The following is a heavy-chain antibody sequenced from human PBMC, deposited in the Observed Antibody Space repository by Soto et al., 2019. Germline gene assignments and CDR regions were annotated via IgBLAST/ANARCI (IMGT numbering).Heavy chain of an antibody. V-gene: IGHV1-24*01. CDR3: ATAPNRAPPEWLRSLPNYYYYYMDV. D-gene: IGHD5-12*01. Sequence: GASVKVSCKVSGYTLTELSMHWVRQAPGKGLEWMGGFDPEDGETIYAQKFQGRVTMTEDTSTDTAYMELSSLRSEDTAVYYCATAPNRAPPEWLRSLPNYYYYYMDVWGKGTTVTVSS. CDR1: GYTLTELS. J-gene: IGHJ6*03. CDR2: FDPEDGET.